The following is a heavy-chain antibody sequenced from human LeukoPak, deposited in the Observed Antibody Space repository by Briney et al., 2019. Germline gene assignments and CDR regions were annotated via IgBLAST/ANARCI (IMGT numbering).Heavy chain of an antibody. CDR1: GGSISSGSYY. CDR3: ARVDYGGNSDRWYYYYYYMDV. Sequence: SETLSLTCTVSGGSISSGSYYWSWIRQPAGKGLEWIGRIYTSGSTNYNPSLKSRVTISVDTSKNQFSLKLSSVTAADTAVYYCARVDYGGNSDRWYYYYYYMDVWGKGTTVTVSS. J-gene: IGHJ6*03. D-gene: IGHD4-23*01. V-gene: IGHV4-61*02. CDR2: IYTSGST.